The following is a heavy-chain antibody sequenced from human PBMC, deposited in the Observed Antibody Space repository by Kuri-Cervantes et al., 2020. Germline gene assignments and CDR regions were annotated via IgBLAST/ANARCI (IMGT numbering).Heavy chain of an antibody. J-gene: IGHJ2*01. CDR3: ARDRVAVVGATLWYFDL. V-gene: IGHV4-4*07. D-gene: IGHD2-15*01. CDR2: IYTSGTT. Sequence: SETLSLTCTVSDDAISGYYWSWLRQPAGKGLEWIGRIYTSGTTNYNPSLTSRATMSLDASKNQFSLRMTSVTAADSAVYYCARDRVAVVGATLWYFDLWGRGTVVTVSS. CDR1: DDAISGYY.